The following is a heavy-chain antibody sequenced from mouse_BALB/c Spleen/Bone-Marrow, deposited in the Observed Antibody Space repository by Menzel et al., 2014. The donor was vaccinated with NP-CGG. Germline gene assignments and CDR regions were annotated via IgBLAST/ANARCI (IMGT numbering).Heavy chain of an antibody. CDR3: AIKAYDYDVAAMDY. Sequence: EVKLMESGGGLVQPGGSRKLSCAASGFTFSSFGMHWVRQAPEKGLEWVAYISSGSSTIYYADTVKGRFTISRDNPKNTLFLQMTSIRSEDTAMYYCAIKAYDYDVAAMDYWGQGTSVTASS. V-gene: IGHV5-17*02. D-gene: IGHD2-4*01. CDR2: ISSGSSTI. CDR1: GFTFSSFG. J-gene: IGHJ4*01.